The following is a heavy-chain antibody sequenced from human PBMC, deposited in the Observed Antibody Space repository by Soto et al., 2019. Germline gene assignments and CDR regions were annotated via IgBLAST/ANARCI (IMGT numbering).Heavy chain of an antibody. D-gene: IGHD2-21*02. J-gene: IGHJ6*04. Sequence: QITLKESGPTLVKPTQTLTLTCSFSGFSLSTSGVGVGWIRQPPGKALEWLALIYWDDDKRHSPSLRSRPTVTTDASKAQVVLILTNMDPVDTATYYCAQSRCGRDCLLAYASHYYYRNDVWGGGATVTVSS. V-gene: IGHV2-5*02. CDR1: GFSLSTSGVG. CDR2: IYWDDDK. CDR3: AQSRCGRDCLLAYASHYYYRNDV.